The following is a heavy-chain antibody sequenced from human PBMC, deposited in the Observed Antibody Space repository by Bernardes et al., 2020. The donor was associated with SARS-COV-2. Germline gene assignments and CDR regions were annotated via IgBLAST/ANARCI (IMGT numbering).Heavy chain of an antibody. CDR2: IIASGDST. CDR1: GFTFRNYA. CDR3: AKLTRQWRVTSSYEMDV. V-gene: IGHV3-23*01. Sequence: GGSLRLSCAASGFTFRNYAMTWVRQALGKGLEWVSGIIASGDSTYFAAAVKGRFTISRDNSKNTLYLQTNSLRAEDTAVYYCAKLTRQWRVTSSYEMDVWGQGTTVTVSS. J-gene: IGHJ6*02. D-gene: IGHD6-19*01.